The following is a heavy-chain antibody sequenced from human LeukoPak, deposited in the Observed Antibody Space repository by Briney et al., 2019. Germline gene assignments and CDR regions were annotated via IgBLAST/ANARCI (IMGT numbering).Heavy chain of an antibody. D-gene: IGHD2-2*01. Sequence: PGGSLRLSCAASGFTFDDYAMHWVRQAPGKGLEWVSGISWNSGSIGYADSVKGRFTISRDNAKNSLYLQMNSLRAEDTAVYYCAKPKGTGIVVVPAATDYWGQGTLVTVSS. J-gene: IGHJ4*02. CDR1: GFTFDDYA. CDR2: ISWNSGSI. CDR3: AKPKGTGIVVVPAATDY. V-gene: IGHV3-9*01.